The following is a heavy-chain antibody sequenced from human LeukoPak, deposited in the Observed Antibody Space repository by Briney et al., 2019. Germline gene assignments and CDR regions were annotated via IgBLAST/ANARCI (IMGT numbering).Heavy chain of an antibody. D-gene: IGHD2-15*01. CDR2: ISSSSSTV. CDR3: ARDRIRFCAGGSCYTGYHFDY. Sequence: GGSLRLSCAASGFTFSSYSMNWVRQAPGKGLEWVSYISSSSSTVYYSDSVKGRFTISRDNAKSSLYLQINSLRAEDTAVYYCARDRIRFCAGGSCYTGYHFDYWGQGTLVTVSS. J-gene: IGHJ4*02. CDR1: GFTFSSYS. V-gene: IGHV3-48*01.